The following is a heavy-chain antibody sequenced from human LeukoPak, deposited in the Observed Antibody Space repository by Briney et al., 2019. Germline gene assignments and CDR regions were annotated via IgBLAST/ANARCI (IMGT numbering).Heavy chain of an antibody. J-gene: IGHJ4*02. D-gene: IGHD2-2*01. CDR2: INHSGST. V-gene: IGHV4-34*01. Sequence: PSETLSFTCAVYGGSFSGYYWSWIRQPPGKGLEWIGEINHSGSTNYNPSLKSRVTISVDTSKNQFSLKLSSVTAADTAVYYCARIYCSSTSCALSRLDYWGQGALVTVSS. CDR1: GGSFSGYY. CDR3: ARIYCSSTSCALSRLDY.